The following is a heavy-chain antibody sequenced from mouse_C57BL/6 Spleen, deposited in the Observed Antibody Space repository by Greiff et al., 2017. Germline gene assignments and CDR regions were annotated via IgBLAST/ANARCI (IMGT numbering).Heavy chain of an antibody. J-gene: IGHJ4*01. CDR2: IDTEDGDT. Sequence: VQLQQSGAELVRPGASVKLSCTASGFNIKDYYMHWVKQRPEQGLEWIGRIDTEDGDTEYDPKFQGKATMTADTSSNTSYLQLSSLTSYDTAVYYCTGKRDYYAMDYWGQGTSVTVSS. V-gene: IGHV14-1*01. CDR3: TGKRDYYAMDY. CDR1: GFNIKDYY.